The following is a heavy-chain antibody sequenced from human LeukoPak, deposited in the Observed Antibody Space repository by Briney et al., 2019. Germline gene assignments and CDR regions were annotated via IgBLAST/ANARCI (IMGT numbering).Heavy chain of an antibody. CDR2: IRYDGSNK. D-gene: IGHD7-27*01. J-gene: IGHJ3*02. CDR3: AKEAWGSDAFDI. Sequence: GGSLRLSCAAPGFTFSSYGMHWVRQAPGKGREWVAFIRYDGSNKYYADSVKGRFTISRDNSKNTLYLQMNSLRAEDTAVYYCAKEAWGSDAFDIWGQGTMVTVSS. CDR1: GFTFSSYG. V-gene: IGHV3-30*02.